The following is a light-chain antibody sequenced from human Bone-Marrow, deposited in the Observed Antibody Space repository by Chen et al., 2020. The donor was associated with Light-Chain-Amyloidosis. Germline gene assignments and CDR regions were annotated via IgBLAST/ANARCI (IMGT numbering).Light chain of an antibody. J-gene: IGKJ2*01. CDR3: QEVNEFAYT. V-gene: IGKV1-12*01. CDR2: TAS. Sequence: DIQLPQSPSFVSAFVGDRVTITCRASQSISSWLAWYHHKPGKAPKLLIYTASNLERGVPSRFSGRGPETGFSLSINRLQPDEFATDYCQEVNEFAYTGGQGTTLEIK. CDR1: QSISSW.